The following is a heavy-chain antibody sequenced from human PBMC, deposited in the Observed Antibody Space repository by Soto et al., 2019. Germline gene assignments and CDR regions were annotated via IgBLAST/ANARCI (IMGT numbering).Heavy chain of an antibody. D-gene: IGHD1-20*01. CDR1: GYTFTTYA. J-gene: IGHJ6*02. CDR2: INAGNGNT. V-gene: IGHV1-3*01. Sequence: ASVKVSCKASGYTFTTYAMHWVRQAPGQRLEWMGWINAGNGNTKYSQKFQGRVTITRDTSASTAYMELRSLRSEGTAVYYCARERLTGDGYYYGMDVWGQGTTVTVSS. CDR3: ARERLTGDGYYYGMDV.